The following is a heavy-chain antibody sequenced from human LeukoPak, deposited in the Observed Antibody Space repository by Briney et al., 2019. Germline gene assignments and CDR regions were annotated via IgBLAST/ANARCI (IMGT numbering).Heavy chain of an antibody. Sequence: GGSLRLSCAASGFTFSSYAMHWVRQAPGKGLEWVAVISYDGSNKYYADSVKGRFTISRDNSKNTLYLQMNSLRAEDTAVYYCASPKSPKDWGQGTLVTVSS. CDR1: GFTFSSYA. CDR2: ISYDGSNK. V-gene: IGHV3-30-3*01. J-gene: IGHJ4*02. CDR3: ASPKSPKD.